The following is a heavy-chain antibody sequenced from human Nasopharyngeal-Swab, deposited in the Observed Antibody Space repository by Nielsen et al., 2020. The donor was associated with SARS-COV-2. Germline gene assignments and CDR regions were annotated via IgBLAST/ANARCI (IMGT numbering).Heavy chain of an antibody. CDR2: IGVTSSTR. J-gene: IGHJ2*01. V-gene: IGHV3-48*04. D-gene: IGHD6-13*01. CDR3: ARGGSSWPHWYFDL. CDR1: GFIFSNYN. Sequence: GESLKISCAASGFIFSNYNMNWVRQAPGKGLEWVSYIGVTSSTRYYADSLRGRSTISRDNAKNSLYLQMNSLRAEDTAVYYCARGGSSWPHWYFDLWGRGTLVTVSS.